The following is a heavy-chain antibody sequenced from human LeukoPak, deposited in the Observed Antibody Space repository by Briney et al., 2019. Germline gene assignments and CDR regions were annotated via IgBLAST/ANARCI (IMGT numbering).Heavy chain of an antibody. CDR2: IKQGGSGQ. CDR3: ASTGGYKNAFDI. Sequence: TGGSLRLSCVASGFSFDSYWMSWVRQAPGKGLEWVANIKQGGSGQYSVDSVKGRFTSSRDNAKNSLYLQMNSLRVDDTAMYYCASTGGYKNAFDIWGQGTMVTVSS. D-gene: IGHD5-24*01. J-gene: IGHJ3*02. CDR1: GFSFDSYW. V-gene: IGHV3-7*01.